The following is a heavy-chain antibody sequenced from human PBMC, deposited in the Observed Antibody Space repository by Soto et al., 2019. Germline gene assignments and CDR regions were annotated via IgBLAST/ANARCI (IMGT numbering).Heavy chain of an antibody. Sequence: QVQLVESGGGVVQPGRSLRLSCAASGFTFSSYAMHWVRQAPGKGLEWVAVISYDGSNKYYADSVKGRFTISRDNSKNTLYLQMNSLRAEDTAVYYCARVEMATIGGTYGMDVWGQGTTVTVSS. D-gene: IGHD5-12*01. J-gene: IGHJ6*02. CDR2: ISYDGSNK. CDR1: GFTFSSYA. V-gene: IGHV3-30-3*01. CDR3: ARVEMATIGGTYGMDV.